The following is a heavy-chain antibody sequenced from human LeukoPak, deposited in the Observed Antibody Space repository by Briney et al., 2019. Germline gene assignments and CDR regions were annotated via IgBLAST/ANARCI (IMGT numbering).Heavy chain of an antibody. D-gene: IGHD1-26*01. CDR3: ARARGWTSPSDAFDI. Sequence: SETLSLTCAVYGGSFSGYYWSWIRQPPGKGLEWIGYIYYSGSTNYNPSLKSRVTISVDTSKNQFSLKLSSVTAADTAVYYCARARGWTSPSDAFDIWGQGTMVTVSS. V-gene: IGHV4-59*08. J-gene: IGHJ3*02. CDR2: IYYSGST. CDR1: GGSFSGYY.